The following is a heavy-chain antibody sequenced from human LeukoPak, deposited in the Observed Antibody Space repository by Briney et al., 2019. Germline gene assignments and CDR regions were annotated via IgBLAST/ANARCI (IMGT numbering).Heavy chain of an antibody. J-gene: IGHJ6*03. CDR2: IKSKTDGGTT. CDR3: TTDHNTIRFLAILMDMDV. Sequence: PGGSLRLSCAASGFTFSNAWMSWVRQAPGKGLEWVGRIKSKTDGGTTDYAAPVKGRFTISRDDSKNTLYLQMNSLKTEDTAVYYCTTDHNTIRFLAILMDMDVWGKGTTVTVSS. V-gene: IGHV3-15*01. CDR1: GFTFSNAW. D-gene: IGHD3-3*01.